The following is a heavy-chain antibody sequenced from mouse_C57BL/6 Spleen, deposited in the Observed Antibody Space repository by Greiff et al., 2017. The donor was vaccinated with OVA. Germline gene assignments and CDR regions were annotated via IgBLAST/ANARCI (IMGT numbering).Heavy chain of an antibody. V-gene: IGHV1-26*01. Sequence: VQLQQSGPELVKPGASVKISCKASGYTFTDYYMNWVKQSHGKSLEWIGDINPNNGGTSYNQKFKGKATLTVDKSSSTAYMELRSLTSEDSAVYYCARSLYYGKFDYWGQGTTLTVSS. CDR1: GYTFTDYY. CDR2: INPNNGGT. J-gene: IGHJ2*01. D-gene: IGHD2-1*01. CDR3: ARSLYYGKFDY.